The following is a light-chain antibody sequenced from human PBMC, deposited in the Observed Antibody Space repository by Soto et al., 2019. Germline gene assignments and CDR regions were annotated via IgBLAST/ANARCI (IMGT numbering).Light chain of an antibody. CDR1: QKINNW. V-gene: IGKV1-5*03. J-gene: IGKJ4*01. Sequence: DIQMTQSPSTLSASVGDRVTITCRASQKINNWLAWYQQKPGKPPKLLISKASNLESGVPSRFSGSGSETEFTLTISSLQPDDFGTYYCQQDNSYSLLTFDGGTRVDIQ. CDR2: KAS. CDR3: QQDNSYSLLT.